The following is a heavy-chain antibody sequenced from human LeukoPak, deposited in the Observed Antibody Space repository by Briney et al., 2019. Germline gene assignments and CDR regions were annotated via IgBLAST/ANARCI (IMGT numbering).Heavy chain of an antibody. CDR1: GFTFTTYA. D-gene: IGHD3/OR15-3a*01. Sequence: GGSLRLSCAASGFTFTTYAMHWVRQAPGKGLEWVTFIRYDGNNKYYADSVKGRFTISRDNSNNTLYLQMNSLRAEDTAVYYCAKGTDHFDYWGQGTLVTVSS. CDR2: IRYDGNNK. V-gene: IGHV3-30*02. J-gene: IGHJ4*02. CDR3: AKGTDHFDY.